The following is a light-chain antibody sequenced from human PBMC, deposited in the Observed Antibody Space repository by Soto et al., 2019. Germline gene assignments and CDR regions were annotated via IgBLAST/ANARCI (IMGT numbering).Light chain of an antibody. CDR3: QQLSRYPLT. Sequence: DIQMTQSPPSLSASVGDRVTITCRASQSISSWLAWYQQKPGKAPDLLIYSASTLQSGVPSRFSGSGSETEFSLTIRALQPEDFATYYCQQLSRYPLTFGGGTKVDI. CDR2: SAS. CDR1: QSISSW. J-gene: IGKJ4*01. V-gene: IGKV1-9*01.